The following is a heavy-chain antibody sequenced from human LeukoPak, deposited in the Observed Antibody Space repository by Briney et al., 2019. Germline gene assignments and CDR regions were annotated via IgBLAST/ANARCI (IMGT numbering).Heavy chain of an antibody. D-gene: IGHD6-13*01. V-gene: IGHV1-18*01. CDR2: ISAYNGNT. CDR3: ARDIAAAGSFDY. Sequence: ASVKVSCKASGYTFTSYGIRWVRQAPGQGLEWMGWISAYNGNTNYAQKLQGRVTMTTDTSTSTAYMELRSLRSDDTAVYYCARDIAAAGSFDYWGQGTLVTVSS. CDR1: GYTFTSYG. J-gene: IGHJ4*02.